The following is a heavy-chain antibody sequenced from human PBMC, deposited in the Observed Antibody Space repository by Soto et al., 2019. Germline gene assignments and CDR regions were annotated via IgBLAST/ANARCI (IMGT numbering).Heavy chain of an antibody. V-gene: IGHV3-30*18. Sequence: QVQLVESGGGVVQSGRSLRLSCAASGFTFSSYGMHWVRQAPGKGLEWVAVISYDGSNKYCADSVKGRFTISRDNSKNTLYLQMNSLRAEDTAVYYCAKDYGDHYYYGMDVWGQGTTVTVSS. CDR3: AKDYGDHYYYGMDV. CDR1: GFTFSSYG. J-gene: IGHJ6*02. D-gene: IGHD4-17*01. CDR2: ISYDGSNK.